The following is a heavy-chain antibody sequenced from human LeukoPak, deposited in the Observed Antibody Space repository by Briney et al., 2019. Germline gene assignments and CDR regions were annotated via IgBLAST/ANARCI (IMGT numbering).Heavy chain of an antibody. V-gene: IGHV3-33*08. CDR2: IWSDGTEK. CDR1: GFTFSHYG. D-gene: IGHD4-11*01. Sequence: GGSLRLSCAVSGFTFSHYGMHWVRQAPGKGLEWVAVIWSDGTEKYYGDAVKGRFTISRDNFRKTLYPQMNSLRGEDTAVYYCARDAQRGFDYSNSLQYWGQGTLVTVSS. CDR3: ARDAQRGFDYSNSLQY. J-gene: IGHJ4*02.